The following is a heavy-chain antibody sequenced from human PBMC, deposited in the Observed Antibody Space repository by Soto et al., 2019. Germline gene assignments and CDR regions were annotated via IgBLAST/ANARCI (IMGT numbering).Heavy chain of an antibody. D-gene: IGHD6-19*01. CDR2: ISSSSSTV. CDR1: GFTFSSYS. J-gene: IGHJ5*02. Sequence: PGGSLRLSCAASGFTFSSYSMNWVRQAPGKGLEWVSYISSSSSTVHYADSVKGRFTISRDNAKNSLYLQMNSLRAEDTAVYYCARDGGQWLNWFDPWGQGTLVTVSS. CDR3: ARDGGQWLNWFDP. V-gene: IGHV3-48*01.